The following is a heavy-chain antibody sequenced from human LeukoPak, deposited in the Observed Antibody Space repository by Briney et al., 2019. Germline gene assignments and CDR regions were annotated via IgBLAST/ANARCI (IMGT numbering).Heavy chain of an antibody. D-gene: IGHD1-7*01. CDR2: IKQDGSEK. Sequence: LSLTCTVSGGLISRIEYYWGWVRQAPGKGLQWVANIKQDGSEKYYVDSVKGRFTISRDNAKKSLYLQMNSLRAEDTAVYYCARDDDWNYEDYWGQGTLVTVSS. V-gene: IGHV3-7*01. J-gene: IGHJ4*02. CDR1: GGLISRI. CDR3: ARDDDWNYEDY.